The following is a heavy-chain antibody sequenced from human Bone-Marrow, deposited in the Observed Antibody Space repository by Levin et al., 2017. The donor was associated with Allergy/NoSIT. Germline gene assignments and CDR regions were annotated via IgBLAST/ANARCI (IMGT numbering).Heavy chain of an antibody. CDR1: GGSIRSGGYY. CDR3: ARIPDTTSEFDY. Sequence: SQTLSLTCSVSGGSIRSGGYYWSWIRQHPGKGLEWIGYIYDSGSTSYNPSLESRVAISVDTSKNQFYLKLTSLTAADTAVYYCARIPDTTSEFDYWGQGTLVTVSS. D-gene: IGHD5-18*01. CDR2: IYDSGST. J-gene: IGHJ4*02. V-gene: IGHV4-31*03.